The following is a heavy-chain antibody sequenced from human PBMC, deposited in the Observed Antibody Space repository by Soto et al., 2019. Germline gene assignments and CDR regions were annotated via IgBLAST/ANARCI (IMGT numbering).Heavy chain of an antibody. CDR3: AKALYYDFWSGYAHWGMDV. D-gene: IGHD3-3*01. CDR2: ISGSGGST. V-gene: IGHV3-23*01. Sequence: GGSLRLSCAASGFTFSSYAMSWVRQAPGKGLEWVSAISGSGGSTYYADSVKGRFTISRDNSKNTLYLQMNSLRAEDTAVYYCAKALYYDFWSGYAHWGMDVWGQGTTVTVSS. CDR1: GFTFSSYA. J-gene: IGHJ6*02.